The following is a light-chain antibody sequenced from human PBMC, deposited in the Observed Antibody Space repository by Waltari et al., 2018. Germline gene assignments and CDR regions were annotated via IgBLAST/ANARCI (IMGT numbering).Light chain of an antibody. Sequence: DIVMTQSPDSLAVSLGERATINCKSSQSVLYSSNNKNYLAWYQQKPGQPPKLLIYWASTRESGVPDRFSGSGSETEFTLTISSLQAEDVAVYYCQQYFSTSLFGGGTKVEIK. V-gene: IGKV4-1*01. J-gene: IGKJ4*01. CDR3: QQYFSTSL. CDR1: QSVLYSSNNKNY. CDR2: WAS.